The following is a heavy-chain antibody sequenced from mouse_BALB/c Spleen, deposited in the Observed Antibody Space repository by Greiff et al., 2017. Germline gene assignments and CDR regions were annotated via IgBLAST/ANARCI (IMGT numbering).Heavy chain of an antibody. CDR1: GYNFTSYW. Sequence: QVQLKQPGAELVKPGTSVKLSCKASGYNFTSYWINWVKLRPGQGLEWIGDIYPGSGSTNYNEKFKSKATLTVDTSSSTAYMQLSSLASEDSALYYCARGNLYYAMDYWGQGTSVTVSS. CDR3: ARGNLYYAMDY. V-gene: IGHV1-55*01. J-gene: IGHJ4*01. D-gene: IGHD2-1*01. CDR2: IYPGSGST.